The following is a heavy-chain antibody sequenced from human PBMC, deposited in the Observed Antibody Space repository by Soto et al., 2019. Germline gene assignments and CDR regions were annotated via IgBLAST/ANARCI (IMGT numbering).Heavy chain of an antibody. CDR2: IIPILGIA. J-gene: IGHJ4*02. CDR1: GGTFSSYT. Sequence: ASVKVSCKASGGTFSSYTISWVRQAPGQGLEWMGRIIPILGIANYAQKFQGRVTITADKSTSTAYMELSSLRSEDTAVYYCARSKTGYCTNGVCYPSFDYWGQGTLVTVSS. CDR3: ARSKTGYCTNGVCYPSFDY. D-gene: IGHD2-8*01. V-gene: IGHV1-69*02.